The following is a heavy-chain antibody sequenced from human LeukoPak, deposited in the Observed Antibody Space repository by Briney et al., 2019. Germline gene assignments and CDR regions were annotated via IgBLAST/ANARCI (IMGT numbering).Heavy chain of an antibody. CDR2: INTGLSIT. CDR1: GFTFRNFY. Sequence: GGSLRLSCAASGFTFRNFYMTWVRQAPGKGLVWVAYINTGLSITNYADSVKGRFTVSRDNAESSLYLQMNSLRAEDTAVYFCTRDRRLCDYMGRGTLVGVSS. J-gene: IGHJ4*02. CDR3: TRDRRLCDY. V-gene: IGHV3-11*06.